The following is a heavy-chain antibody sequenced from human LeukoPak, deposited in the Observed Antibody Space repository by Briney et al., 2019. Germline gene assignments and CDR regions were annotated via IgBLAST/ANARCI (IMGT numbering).Heavy chain of an antibody. D-gene: IGHD4-11*01. Sequence: PSETLSLTCTVSGGSISSSSYYWGWIRQPPGKGLEWIGSIYYSGSTYYNPSLKSRVTISVDTSKNQFSLNLSSVTAADTAVYYCARSRVTTSPYFDCWGQGTLVTVSS. CDR3: ARSRVTTSPYFDC. CDR1: GGSISSSSYY. CDR2: IYYSGST. V-gene: IGHV4-39*01. J-gene: IGHJ4*02.